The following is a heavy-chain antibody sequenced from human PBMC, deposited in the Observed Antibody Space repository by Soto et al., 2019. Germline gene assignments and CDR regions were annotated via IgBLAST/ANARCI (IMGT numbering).Heavy chain of an antibody. V-gene: IGHV4-59*01. Sequence: LSLTCTVSGGSIISYYWSWIRQPPGKGLEWIGYIYYSGSTNYNPSLKSRVTISVDTSKNQFSLKLSSVTAADTAVYYCARGAVEPSWFDPWGQGTLVTVSS. CDR3: ARGAVEPSWFDP. D-gene: IGHD6-19*01. CDR2: IYYSGST. J-gene: IGHJ5*02. CDR1: GGSIISYY.